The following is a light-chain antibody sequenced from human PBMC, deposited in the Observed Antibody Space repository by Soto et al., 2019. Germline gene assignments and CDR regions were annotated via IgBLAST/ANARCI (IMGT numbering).Light chain of an antibody. CDR3: SSYTGSSTHVV. J-gene: IGLJ2*01. CDR1: SSDVGGYNY. CDR2: DVS. Sequence: QSVLTQPASVSGSPGQSITISCTGTSSDVGGYNYVSWYQQHPGKAPKLMIYDVSNRPSGVSNRFSGSKSGNTASLTISGLQAEDEADYYCSSYTGSSTHVVFGGGTQLPVL. V-gene: IGLV2-14*01.